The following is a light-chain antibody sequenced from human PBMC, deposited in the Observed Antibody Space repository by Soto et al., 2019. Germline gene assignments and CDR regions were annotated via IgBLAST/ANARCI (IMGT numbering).Light chain of an antibody. CDR3: PQSFSTLT. J-gene: IGKJ3*01. CDR2: AAS. CDR1: QSISSY. Sequence: DIQMTQSPSSLSASVGDRVTITCRASQSISSYLNWYQQKPGKAPKLLIYAASSLQSGVPSRFSGSGSGTDFTLTISSLQREDSATYSCPQSFSTLTFGPGTKVDIK. V-gene: IGKV1-39*01.